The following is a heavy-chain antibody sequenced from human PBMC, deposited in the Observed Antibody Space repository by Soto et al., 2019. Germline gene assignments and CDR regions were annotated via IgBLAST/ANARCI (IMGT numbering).Heavy chain of an antibody. Sequence: ASVKVSCKASGYTFTSYGISWVRQAPGQGLEWMGWISAYNGNTNYAQKFQGRVTMTTDTSTSTAYMELRRLRSDDTAVYYCARGNKRDSSSWYGSYYYYGMDVWGQGTTVTVSS. CDR3: ARGNKRDSSSWYGSYYYYGMDV. CDR2: ISAYNGNT. CDR1: GYTFTSYG. J-gene: IGHJ6*02. V-gene: IGHV1-18*01. D-gene: IGHD6-13*01.